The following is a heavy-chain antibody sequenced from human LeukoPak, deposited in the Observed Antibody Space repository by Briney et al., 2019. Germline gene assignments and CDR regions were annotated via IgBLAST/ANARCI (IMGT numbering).Heavy chain of an antibody. CDR2: IANNGDI. CDR1: GASITSSY. CDR3: ASTARIFEY. V-gene: IGHV4-59*08. D-gene: IGHD2-15*01. J-gene: IGHJ4*02. Sequence: SETLSLTCTVSGASITSSYWSWIRQSPGKGLGCIGYIANNGDINYNPSLRGRVTISMDTSKNQFSLRLRFVTAEDTAVYFCASTARIFEYWGQGTLVTVS.